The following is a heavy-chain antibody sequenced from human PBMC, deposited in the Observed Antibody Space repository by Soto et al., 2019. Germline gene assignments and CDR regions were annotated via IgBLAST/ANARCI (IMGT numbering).Heavy chain of an antibody. V-gene: IGHV6-1*01. CDR1: GDSVSSNSAA. Sequence: PSQTLSLTCAIPGDSVSSNSAAWNWIRQSPSRGLEWLGRTYYRSKWYNDYAVSVKSRITINPDTSKNQFSLQLNSVTPEDTAVYYCASSPLRTRGYPYGRWGQGTLVTVSS. CDR3: ASSPLRTRGYPYGR. D-gene: IGHD3-22*01. CDR2: TYYRSKWYN. J-gene: IGHJ4*02.